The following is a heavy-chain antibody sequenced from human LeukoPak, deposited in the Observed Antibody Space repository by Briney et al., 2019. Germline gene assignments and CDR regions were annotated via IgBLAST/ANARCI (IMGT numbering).Heavy chain of an antibody. CDR1: VGSISSSSYY. J-gene: IGHJ4*02. CDR2: IYYSGST. V-gene: IGHV4-39*01. D-gene: IGHD5/OR15-5a*01. Sequence: SETLSLTCTVSVGSISSSSYYWGWIRQPPGKGLEWIGSIYYSGSTYYNPSLKSRVTISVDTSKNQFSLKLSSVTAADTAVYYCARGWVYDSGSYFDCWGQGTLVTVSS. CDR3: ARGWVYDSGSYFDC.